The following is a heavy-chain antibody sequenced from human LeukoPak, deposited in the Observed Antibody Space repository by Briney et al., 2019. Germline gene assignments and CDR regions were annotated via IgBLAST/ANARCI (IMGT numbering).Heavy chain of an antibody. CDR1: GYTFTGYY. CDR2: INPKSGGT. Sequence: GASVKVSCKASGYTFTGYYIHWVRQAPGQVLEWMGWINPKSGGTNYAQTFQDRVTMTRDTSISTAYMELSSLRSEDTAVYYCARSQYITMIVARLYQFDDWGQGTLVTVSS. J-gene: IGHJ4*02. D-gene: IGHD3-22*01. CDR3: ARSQYITMIVARLYQFDD. V-gene: IGHV1-2*02.